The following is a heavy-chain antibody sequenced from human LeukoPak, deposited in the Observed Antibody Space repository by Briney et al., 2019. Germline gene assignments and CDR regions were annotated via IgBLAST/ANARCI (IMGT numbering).Heavy chain of an antibody. V-gene: IGHV1-69*02. CDR2: IIPILGIA. CDR1: GGTFSCYT. CDR3: ARAEAYCSGGSCYTANWFDP. J-gene: IGHJ5*02. D-gene: IGHD2-15*01. Sequence: SVKVSCKASGGTFSCYTISWVRQAPGQGLEWMGRIIPILGIANYAQKFQGRVTITADKSTSTAYMELSSLRSEDTAVYYCARAEAYCSGGSCYTANWFDPWGQGTLVTVSS.